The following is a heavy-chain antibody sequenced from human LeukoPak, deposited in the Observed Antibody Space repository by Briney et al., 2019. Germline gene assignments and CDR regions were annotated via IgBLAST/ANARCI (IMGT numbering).Heavy chain of an antibody. V-gene: IGHV4-59*01. Sequence: SETLSLTCSVSGASINSYYWNWIRQPPGKGLEWIGNTYNSGSTNYIPSLKSRVTISLDTSKNQFSLKMSSVTAADTAVYYCAKDWELGSWGQGTLVTVSS. J-gene: IGHJ5*02. CDR1: GASINSYY. CDR3: AKDWELGS. CDR2: TYNSGST. D-gene: IGHD1-26*01.